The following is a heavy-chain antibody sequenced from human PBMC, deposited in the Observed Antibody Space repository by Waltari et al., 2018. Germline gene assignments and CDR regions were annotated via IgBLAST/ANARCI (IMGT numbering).Heavy chain of an antibody. V-gene: IGHV3-21*06. CDR2: ISPASGSI. J-gene: IGHJ4*02. CDR1: GFPFLPYT. Sequence: EVQLVESGGGLVKPGGSLRLSCSASGFPFLPYTMHWVRQAPGKGLEWVASISPASGSIYYADSVTGRFSISRDNARNFLFLQMNSLRAEDTAVYYCARFEGAPYYFDFWGQGTLVTVSS. CDR3: ARFEGAPYYFDF.